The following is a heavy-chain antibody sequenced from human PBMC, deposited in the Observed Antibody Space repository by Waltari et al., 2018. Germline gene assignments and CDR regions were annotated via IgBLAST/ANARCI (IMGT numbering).Heavy chain of an antibody. V-gene: IGHV4-59*01. Sequence: QVQLQESGPGLVKPSETLSLTCTVSGGCISSYYWRWIRRPPGGGLEGSVYIYYSGGTNYNPPLTSRGTISVDTSKNQFSPKLSSVTAADTAVFYCAGWPAAPGSNYFDYWGQGTLVTVSS. CDR2: IYYSGGT. CDR1: GGCISSYY. CDR3: AGWPAAPGSNYFDY. J-gene: IGHJ4*02. D-gene: IGHD2-2*01.